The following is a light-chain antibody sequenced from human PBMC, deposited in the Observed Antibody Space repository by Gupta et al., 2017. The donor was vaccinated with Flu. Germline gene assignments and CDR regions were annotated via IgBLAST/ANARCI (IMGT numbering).Light chain of an antibody. V-gene: IGLV3-21*02. CDR2: DDS. CDR3: QVWDSSSDHREV. J-gene: IGLJ3*02. Sequence: SYVLTQPPSVSVAQGQPSRIPCRGNNIGSKSVHWYQQKPGQAPVLVVYDDSDRPSGIPERFSGSNSGNTATLTISRVEAGDEADYYCQVWDSSSDHREVFGGGTKLTVL. CDR1: NIGSKS.